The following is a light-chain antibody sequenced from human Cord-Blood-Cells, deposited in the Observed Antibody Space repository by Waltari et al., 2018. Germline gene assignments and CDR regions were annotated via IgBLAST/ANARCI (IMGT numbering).Light chain of an antibody. J-gene: IGKJ5*01. CDR3: QQFNSYPIT. CDR2: DAS. CDR1: QGISSA. Sequence: AIQLTQSPSSLSASVGDRDPITCLASQGISSALAWYQQKPGKAPKLLIYDASSLESGVPSRFSGSGSGTDFTLTISSLQPEDFATYYCQQFNSYPITFGQGTRLEIK. V-gene: IGKV1-13*02.